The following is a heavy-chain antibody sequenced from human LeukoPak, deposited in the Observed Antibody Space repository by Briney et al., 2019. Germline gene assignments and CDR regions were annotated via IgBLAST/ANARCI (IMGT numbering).Heavy chain of an antibody. Sequence: SETLSLTCTVSGGSISSGGYYWSWIRQPPGKGLEWIGYIYHSGSTYYNPSLKSRLTISLDTSKNQFSLKLNSVTAADTAVYYCARWVTAMVIHDAFDIWGQGTMVTVSS. J-gene: IGHJ3*02. CDR2: IYHSGST. CDR1: GGSISSGGYY. D-gene: IGHD5-18*01. CDR3: ARWVTAMVIHDAFDI. V-gene: IGHV4-30-2*01.